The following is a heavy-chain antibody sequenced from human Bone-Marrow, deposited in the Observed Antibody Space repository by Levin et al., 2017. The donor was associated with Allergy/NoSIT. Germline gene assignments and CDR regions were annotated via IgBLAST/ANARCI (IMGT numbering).Heavy chain of an antibody. CDR3: ARAMVRGAGDYYYYYGMDV. D-gene: IGHD3-10*01. CDR2: INPNSGGT. Sequence: ASVKVSCKASGYTFTGYYMHWVRQAPGQGLEWMGWINPNSGGTNYAQKFQGRVTMTRDTSISTAYMELSRLRSDDTAVYYCARAMVRGAGDYYYYYGMDVWGQGTTVTVSS. V-gene: IGHV1-2*02. CDR1: GYTFTGYY. J-gene: IGHJ6*02.